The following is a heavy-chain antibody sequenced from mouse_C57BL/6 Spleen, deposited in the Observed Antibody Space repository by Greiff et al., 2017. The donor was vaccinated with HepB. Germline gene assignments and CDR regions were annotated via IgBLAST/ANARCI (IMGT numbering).Heavy chain of an antibody. CDR1: GFTFSSYT. CDR3: ARHGDYEEWFAY. CDR2: ISGGGGNT. V-gene: IGHV5-9*01. J-gene: IGHJ3*01. Sequence: EVQVVESGGGLVKPGGSLKLSCAASGFTFSSYTMSWVRQTPEKRLEWVATISGGGGNTYYPDSVKGRFTISRDNAKNTLYLQMSSLRSEDTALYYCARHGDYEEWFAYWGQGTLVTVSA. D-gene: IGHD2-4*01.